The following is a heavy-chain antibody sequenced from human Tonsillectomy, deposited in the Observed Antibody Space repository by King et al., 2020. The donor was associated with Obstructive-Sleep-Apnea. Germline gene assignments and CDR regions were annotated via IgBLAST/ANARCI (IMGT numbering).Heavy chain of an antibody. J-gene: IGHJ6*02. CDR1: PPPTTPLR. Sequence: QLQESGPGLVKPSETLSLTPPPPPPPTTPLRWCSLRPPPGPGLEWFGYIYDIGSTTSKPSLNSRVSISVDTSKNQFSLKLCSVTAADTAVYYCARHQNGGNSAFHYYGMDVWGQGTTVTVSS. CDR3: ARHQNGGNSAFHYYGMDV. V-gene: IGHV4-59*08. CDR2: IYDIGST. D-gene: IGHD4-23*01.